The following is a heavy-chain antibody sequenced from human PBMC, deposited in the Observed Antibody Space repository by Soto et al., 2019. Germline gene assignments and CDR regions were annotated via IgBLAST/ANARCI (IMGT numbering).Heavy chain of an antibody. CDR1: GFTFDDYG. J-gene: IGHJ6*02. CDR2: INWNGGST. CDR3: ARALGYCSGGSCYPYYYYGMDV. V-gene: IGHV3-20*04. Sequence: GSLRLSCAASGFTFDDYGMSWVRQAPGKGLEWVSCINWNGGSTGYADSVKGRFTISRDNAKNSLYLQMNSLRAEDTALYYCARALGYCSGGSCYPYYYYGMDVWGQGTTVTVSS. D-gene: IGHD2-15*01.